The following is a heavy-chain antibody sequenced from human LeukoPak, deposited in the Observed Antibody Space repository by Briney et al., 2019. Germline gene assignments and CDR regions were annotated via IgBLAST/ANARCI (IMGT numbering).Heavy chain of an antibody. V-gene: IGHV3-48*02. CDR3: ARDLGGYSYGIMRKKDQDWFDP. CDR2: ISSSSSTI. J-gene: IGHJ5*02. D-gene: IGHD5-18*01. CDR1: GFTFSSYA. Sequence: GGSLRLFCAASGFTFSSYAMSWVRQAPGKGLEWVSYISSSSSTIYYADSVKGRFTISRDNAKNSLYLQMNSLRDEDTAVYYCARDLGGYSYGIMRKKDQDWFDPWGQGTLVTVSS.